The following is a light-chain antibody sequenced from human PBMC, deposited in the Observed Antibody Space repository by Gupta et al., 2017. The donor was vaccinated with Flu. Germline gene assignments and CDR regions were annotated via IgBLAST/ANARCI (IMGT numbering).Light chain of an antibody. CDR1: VLAKKKY. CDR3: YSATDANRGL. CDR2: RDS. V-gene: IGLV3-27*01. J-gene: IGLJ2*01. Sequence: SYELTQPSSVSVSPGQTARITCSGDVLAKKKYARWFQQKPGQAPVLVIFRDSERPSEIPERFSGSGSGTTVTLTINGAQFEDEADYYCYSATDANRGLFGGGTKLTVL.